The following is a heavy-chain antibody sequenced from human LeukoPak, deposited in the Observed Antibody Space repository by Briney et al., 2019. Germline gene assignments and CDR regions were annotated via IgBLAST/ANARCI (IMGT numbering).Heavy chain of an antibody. Sequence: GASVKVSCKASGYTFTSYGISWVRQAPGQGLEWMGWVGAYNGNTNYAQKLQGRVTMTTDTSTSTAYMELRSLRSEDTAVYYCARVERITMRVVVIDAFDIWGQGTMVTVSS. CDR3: ARVERITMRVVVIDAFDI. J-gene: IGHJ3*02. CDR1: GYTFTSYG. CDR2: VGAYNGNT. D-gene: IGHD3-22*01. V-gene: IGHV1-18*01.